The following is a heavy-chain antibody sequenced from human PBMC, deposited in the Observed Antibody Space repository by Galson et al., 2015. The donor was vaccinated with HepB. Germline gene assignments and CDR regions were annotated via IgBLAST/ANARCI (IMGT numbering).Heavy chain of an antibody. J-gene: IGHJ3*02. CDR1: GGTFSSYA. D-gene: IGHD4-17*01. V-gene: IGHV1-69*13. Sequence: SVKVSCKASGGTFSSYAISWVPQAPGQGLEWVGGIIPIFGTANYAQKFQGRVTITADESTSTAYMELSSLRSEDTAVYYCARVYGQPYAFDIWGQGTMVTVSS. CDR2: IIPIFGTA. CDR3: ARVYGQPYAFDI.